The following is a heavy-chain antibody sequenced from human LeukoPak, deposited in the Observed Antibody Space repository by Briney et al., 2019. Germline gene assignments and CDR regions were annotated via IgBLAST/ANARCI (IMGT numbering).Heavy chain of an antibody. D-gene: IGHD2-2*01. Sequence: PVGSLRLSCAASGFTFSSYWMSWVRQAPGKGLEWVANIKQDGSEKYYVDSVKGRFTISRDNAKNSLYLQMNSLRAEDTAVYYCARDGIVVVPAAWPYYYYMDVWGKGTTVTVSS. V-gene: IGHV3-7*01. J-gene: IGHJ6*03. CDR2: IKQDGSEK. CDR1: GFTFSSYW. CDR3: ARDGIVVVPAAWPYYYYMDV.